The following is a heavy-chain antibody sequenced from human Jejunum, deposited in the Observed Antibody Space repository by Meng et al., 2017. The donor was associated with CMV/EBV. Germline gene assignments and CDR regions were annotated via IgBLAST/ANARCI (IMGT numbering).Heavy chain of an antibody. D-gene: IGHD6-25*01. J-gene: IGHJ4*02. CDR1: GFSFSTNG. V-gene: IGHV3-30*02. CDR2: IRYDMSTK. CDR3: AKQADPSAYLFDF. Sequence: SGFSFSTNGMRWVRQAPGKGLEWVAYIRYDMSTKYYVDSVKGRFTISRDNSKKSLFLQMNNLRGEDTAIYYCAKQADPSAYLFDFWGQGTMVTVSS.